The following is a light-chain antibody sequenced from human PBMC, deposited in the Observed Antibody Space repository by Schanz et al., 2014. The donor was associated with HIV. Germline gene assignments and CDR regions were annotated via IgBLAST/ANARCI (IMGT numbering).Light chain of an antibody. CDR1: QSVSSNF. J-gene: IGKJ1*01. CDR3: QQYGSLPWT. CDR2: GAS. V-gene: IGKV3-20*01. Sequence: EIVLTQSPGTLSLSLGERATLSCRASQSVSSNFLAWYQQKPNQAPRLLIFGASNRAIGIPDRFSGSEAGTDFTLAISRVEPEDDAVYHCQQYGSLPWTFGQGTKVE.